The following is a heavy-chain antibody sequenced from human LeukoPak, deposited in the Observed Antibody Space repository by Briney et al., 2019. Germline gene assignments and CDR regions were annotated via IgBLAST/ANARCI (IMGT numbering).Heavy chain of an antibody. J-gene: IGHJ3*02. Sequence: ASVKVSFKASGYTFTSYAMHWVRQAPGQRVEWMGWINAGNGNTKYSQKFQGRVTITRDTSASTAYMELSSLRSEDTAVYYCARSWQKQWLVDAFDIWGQGTMVTVSS. D-gene: IGHD6-19*01. CDR3: ARSWQKQWLVDAFDI. V-gene: IGHV1-3*01. CDR1: GYTFTSYA. CDR2: INAGNGNT.